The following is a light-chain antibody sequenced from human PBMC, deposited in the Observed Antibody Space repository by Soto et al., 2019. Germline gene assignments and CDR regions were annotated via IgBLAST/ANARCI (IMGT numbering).Light chain of an antibody. Sequence: QSVLTQPPSASGSPGQSVTISCTGTNSDVGGYNYVSWYQQYPGKAPKLIIYEVNERPSGVPDRFSGSKSCNTASLTFSGLQTADEADYYCSSYAGSNWYVFGTGTKVTVL. CDR2: EVN. CDR1: NSDVGGYNY. V-gene: IGLV2-8*01. J-gene: IGLJ1*01. CDR3: SSYAGSNWYV.